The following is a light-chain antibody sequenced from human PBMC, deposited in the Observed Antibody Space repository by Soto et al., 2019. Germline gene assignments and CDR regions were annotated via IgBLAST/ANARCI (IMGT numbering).Light chain of an antibody. CDR2: DAS. Sequence: EIVLTQSPATLSLSPGERASLSCRASQSVITYLAWYQQKPGQVPRLLIYDASNRATGVPVRFSGSGSGTDFTLTISSLEPEDFAVYYCQQRSNWPPLTFGGGTKVEIK. CDR1: QSVITY. V-gene: IGKV3-11*01. J-gene: IGKJ4*01. CDR3: QQRSNWPPLT.